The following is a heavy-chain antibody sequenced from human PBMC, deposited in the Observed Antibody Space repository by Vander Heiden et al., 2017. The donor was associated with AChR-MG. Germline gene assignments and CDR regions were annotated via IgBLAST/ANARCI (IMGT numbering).Heavy chain of an antibody. CDR1: GFTFDDYA. V-gene: IGHV3-9*01. J-gene: IGHJ5*02. CDR2: ISWNSGSI. CDR3: AYRNWNYGGFGFDP. Sequence: EVQLVESGGGLVQPGRSLRLSCAASGFTFDDYAMHWVRQAPGKGLEWVSGISWNSGSIGYADSVKGRFTISRDNAKNSLYLQMNSLRAEDTALYYCAYRNWNYGGFGFDPWGQGTLVTVSS. D-gene: IGHD1-7*01.